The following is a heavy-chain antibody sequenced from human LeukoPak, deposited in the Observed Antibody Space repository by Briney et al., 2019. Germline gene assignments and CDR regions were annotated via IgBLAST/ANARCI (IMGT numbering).Heavy chain of an antibody. D-gene: IGHD3-22*01. CDR3: AKHRFESGGYHSTD. J-gene: IGHJ4*02. CDR2: ISGGSGST. CDR1: GFTFSSYA. Sequence: GGSLRLSCAASGFTFSSYAMSWVRQAPGKGLAWVSTISGGSGSTYCADSVKGRFTVSRDNSKNTLYLQMNSLRDEDTAVYYCAKHRFESGGYHSTDWGQGTLVTVSS. V-gene: IGHV3-23*01.